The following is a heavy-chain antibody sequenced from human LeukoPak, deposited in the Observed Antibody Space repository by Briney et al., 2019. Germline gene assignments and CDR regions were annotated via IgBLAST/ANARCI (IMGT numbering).Heavy chain of an antibody. Sequence: PSETLSLTCAVYGGSFSGYYWSWIRQPPGKGLEWVSRINADGSTTSYADSVRGRFTISRDNSKNTLFLQMNSLRAEDTAVYYCAKDRQGGWLVDYWGQGTLVTVSS. J-gene: IGHJ4*02. CDR2: INADGSTT. CDR1: GGSFSGYY. CDR3: AKDRQGGWLVDY. V-gene: IGHV3-74*01. D-gene: IGHD6-19*01.